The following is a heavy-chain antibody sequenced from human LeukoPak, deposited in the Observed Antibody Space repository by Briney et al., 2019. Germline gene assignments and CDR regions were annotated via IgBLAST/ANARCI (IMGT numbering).Heavy chain of an antibody. Sequence: PGRSLRLSCAASGFTFSRYAMHWVRQAPGKGLEWVAVISYDGSNKYYADSVKGRFTISRDNSKNTLYLQMNSLRAEDTAVYYCARDSLGGSYSHYFDYWGQGTLVTVSS. CDR3: ARDSLGGSYSHYFDY. CDR2: ISYDGSNK. V-gene: IGHV3-30-3*01. CDR1: GFTFSRYA. D-gene: IGHD1-26*01. J-gene: IGHJ4*02.